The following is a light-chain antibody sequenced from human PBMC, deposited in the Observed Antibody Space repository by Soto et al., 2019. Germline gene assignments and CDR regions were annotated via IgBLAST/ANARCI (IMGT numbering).Light chain of an antibody. CDR2: EVA. Sequence: QSALTQPPSASGSPGQSVTISCTGTSSDVGGYNYVSWYQQHAGKAPKLMIYEVAKRPSGVPDRFSGSKSANTASLTVSGVQGEDEAYYFCRLFAGSNIVVGGGTKLTVL. CDR1: SSDVGGYNY. CDR3: RLFAGSNIV. V-gene: IGLV2-8*01. J-gene: IGLJ2*01.